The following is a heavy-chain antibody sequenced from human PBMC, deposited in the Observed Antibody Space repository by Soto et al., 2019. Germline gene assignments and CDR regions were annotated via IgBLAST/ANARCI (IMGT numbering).Heavy chain of an antibody. J-gene: IGHJ6*02. CDR1: GFSFNTYW. D-gene: IGHD2-2*02. CDR2: INPDGFRK. Sequence: EVQLVESGGGLVQPGGSLRLSCAAAGFSFNTYWMSWVRQAPGKGLEWVASINPDGFRKYFADSVKGRFTISRDSAENSLYLQMISLKAEDTAVYYCAGTREIPYYHGMDVWGQGTTVTVSS. V-gene: IGHV3-7*03. CDR3: AGTREIPYYHGMDV.